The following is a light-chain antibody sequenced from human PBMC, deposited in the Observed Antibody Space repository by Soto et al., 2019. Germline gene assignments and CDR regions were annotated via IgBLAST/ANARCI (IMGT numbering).Light chain of an antibody. J-gene: IGKJ4*01. CDR1: QTISSW. V-gene: IGKV1-39*01. CDR3: QQSYSTPLT. Sequence: DIQMTQSPSTLSGSVGDRVTITCRASQTISSWLACYKKTTGKAPKILIYAASSLQSGVPSRFSGSGSGTDVTLPISSLQPEDVATYYCQQSYSTPLTFGGGTKVDIK. CDR2: AAS.